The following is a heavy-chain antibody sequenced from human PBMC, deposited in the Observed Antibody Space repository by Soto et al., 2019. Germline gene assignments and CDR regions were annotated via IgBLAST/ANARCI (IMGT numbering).Heavy chain of an antibody. J-gene: IGHJ4*02. CDR2: ITGSGGST. CDR3: ARWSYLDY. D-gene: IGHD3-3*01. CDR1: GFTFSSYG. V-gene: IGHV3-23*01. Sequence: GGSLRLSCAASGFTFSSYGMNWVRQAPGKGLEWVSGITGSGGSTYYADSVKGRFSISRDTSQSTLYLQMNSLRADDTAMYYCARWSYLDYWGQGTRVTVSS.